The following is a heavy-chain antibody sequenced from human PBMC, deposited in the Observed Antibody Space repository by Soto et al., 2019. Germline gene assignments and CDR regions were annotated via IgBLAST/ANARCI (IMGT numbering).Heavy chain of an antibody. CDR1: GDSFSGYY. CDR3: ARRIGMIVVVFDS. V-gene: IGHV4-34*01. Sequence: QEQVQQWGAGLLKPSETLSLTCAVHGDSFSGYYWSWIRQSPGKGLEWIGEIDHSGSANYNPSLTSRVSMSVDTSSQQVSLKLSSVTAADTAVYYCARRIGMIVVVFDSWGQGTLVTVSS. J-gene: IGHJ4*02. D-gene: IGHD3-22*01. CDR2: IDHSGSA.